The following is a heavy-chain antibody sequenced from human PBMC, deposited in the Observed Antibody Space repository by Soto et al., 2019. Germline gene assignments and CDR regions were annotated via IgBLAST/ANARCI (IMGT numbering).Heavy chain of an antibody. Sequence: QVQLVQSGAEVKKPGASVKVSCKASGYTFTSYGISWVRQAPGQGLEWMGWISAYNGNTNYAQKLQGRVTMTTDTTTSTAYMELRSLRSDDTAVYYCARDNSVDYGDYGVPVYFDYWGQGTLVTVSS. V-gene: IGHV1-18*01. CDR3: ARDNSVDYGDYGVPVYFDY. CDR1: GYTFTSYG. D-gene: IGHD4-17*01. CDR2: ISAYNGNT. J-gene: IGHJ4*02.